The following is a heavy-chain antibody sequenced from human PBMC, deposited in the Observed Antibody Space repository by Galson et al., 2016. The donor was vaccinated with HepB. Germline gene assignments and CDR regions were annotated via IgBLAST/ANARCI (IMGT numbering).Heavy chain of an antibody. V-gene: IGHV1-18*01. CDR2: ISGDNGNT. CDR1: GYTFTSYG. CDR3: ALGYCGGGSCYRNWFDP. Sequence: SVKVSCKASGYTFTSYGISWVRQAPGQGLEWMGWISGDNGNTNYAQKLQGRVTMTKDTSTSTAYMELRSLRSDDTALDYCALGYCGGGSCYRNWFDPWGQGTLVTVSS. D-gene: IGHD2-15*01. J-gene: IGHJ5*02.